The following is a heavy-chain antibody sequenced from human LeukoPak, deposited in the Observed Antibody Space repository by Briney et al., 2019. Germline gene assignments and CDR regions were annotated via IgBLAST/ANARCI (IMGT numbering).Heavy chain of an antibody. J-gene: IGHJ4*02. V-gene: IGHV3-23*01. Sequence: GGSLRLSCAASGFIFNNYAMTWVRQSPGRGLEWVSASGGSGDNTFYADSVKGRFTISRDNAKNTLSLQMNNLRAEDTAVYYCARGSPLGGNWGQGTLVTVSS. CDR3: ARGSPLGGN. CDR2: SGGSGDNT. CDR1: GFIFNNYA.